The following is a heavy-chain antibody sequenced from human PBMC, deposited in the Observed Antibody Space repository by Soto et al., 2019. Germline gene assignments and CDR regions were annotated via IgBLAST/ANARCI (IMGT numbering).Heavy chain of an antibody. CDR3: ARAKPPSYSSGWYGFDY. D-gene: IGHD6-19*01. CDR2: IYTDGST. V-gene: IGHV3-66*01. CDR1: GFTVNYNY. Sequence: GGSLRLSCAASGFTVNYNYMTWVRQATGKGLEWVSVIYTDGSTYYADSVKGRFTISRDNSKNTLYLQMNSLRAEDTAIYYCARAKPPSYSSGWYGFDYWGQGTLVTVSS. J-gene: IGHJ4*02.